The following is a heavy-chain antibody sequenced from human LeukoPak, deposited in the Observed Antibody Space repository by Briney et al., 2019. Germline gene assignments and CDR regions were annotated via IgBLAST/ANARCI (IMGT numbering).Heavy chain of an antibody. V-gene: IGHV3-7*01. Sequence: GGSLRLSCVAYGFTFSDSWMTWVRQAPGKGLESVASINPDGSEKYYVDSVKGRFTISRDNARNSLFLQVSNLRAEDTAVFYCARDRGFTSFDYWGQGVLVAVSS. CDR1: GFTFSDSW. D-gene: IGHD2-15*01. CDR3: ARDRGFTSFDY. CDR2: INPDGSEK. J-gene: IGHJ4*02.